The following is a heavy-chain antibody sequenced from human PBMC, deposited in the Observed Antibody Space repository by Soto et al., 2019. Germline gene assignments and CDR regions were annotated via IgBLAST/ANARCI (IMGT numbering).Heavy chain of an antibody. J-gene: IGHJ4*02. CDR3: TRGVVIGY. V-gene: IGHV3-49*03. CDR2: IRTNSRGATT. CDR1: GFVFGDYE. Sequence: GGSLRLSCTTSGFVFGDYEMSWFRQAPGKGLEWVGFIRTNSRGATTEYAASVRGRFTISRDDSKSVAYLQMNSLKIEDTAVYYCTRGVVIGYWGQGTLVTVSS.